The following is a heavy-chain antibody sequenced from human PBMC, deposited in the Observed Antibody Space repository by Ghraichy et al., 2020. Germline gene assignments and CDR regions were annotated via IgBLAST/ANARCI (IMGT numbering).Heavy chain of an antibody. CDR3: ARLITGTPVYFDY. CDR2: INHSGST. CDR1: GGSFSGYY. Sequence: SETLSLTCAVYGGSFSGYYWSWIRQPPGKGLEWIGEINHSGSTNYNPSLKSRVTISVDTSKNQFSLKLSSVTAADTAVYYCARLITGTPVYFDYWGQGTLVTVSS. J-gene: IGHJ4*02. D-gene: IGHD1-20*01. V-gene: IGHV4-34*01.